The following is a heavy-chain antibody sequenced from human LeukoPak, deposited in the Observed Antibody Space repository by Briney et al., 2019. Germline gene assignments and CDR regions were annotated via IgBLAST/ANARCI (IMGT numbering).Heavy chain of an antibody. CDR1: GFTVSSYG. CDR2: ISYDGSNK. Sequence: GGSLRLSCAASGFTVSSYGMHWVRQAPGKGLEWVAVISYDGSNKYYADSVKGRFTISRDNSKNTLYLQMNSLRAEDTAVYYCAKLIAAAGNFDYWGQGTLVTVSS. J-gene: IGHJ4*02. D-gene: IGHD6-13*01. V-gene: IGHV3-30*18. CDR3: AKLIAAAGNFDY.